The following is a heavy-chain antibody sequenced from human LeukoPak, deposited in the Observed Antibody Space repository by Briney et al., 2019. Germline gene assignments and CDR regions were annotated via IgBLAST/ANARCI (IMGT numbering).Heavy chain of an antibody. CDR3: TTDRGALTN. J-gene: IGHJ4*02. D-gene: IGHD3-10*01. V-gene: IGHV3-15*01. Sequence: GSLRLSCAASGFTFSDAWMTWVRQAPGKGLEWVGRIQSKTDGGPTEYAAPVKGRFSISRDDSKSTLYQQMNSLKIEDTGVYYCTTDRGALTNWGQGTLVTVSS. CDR1: GFTFSDAW. CDR2: IQSKTDGGPT.